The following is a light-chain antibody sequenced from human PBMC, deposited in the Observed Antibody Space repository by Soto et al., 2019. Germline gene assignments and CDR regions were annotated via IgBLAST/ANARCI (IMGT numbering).Light chain of an antibody. V-gene: IGLV2-23*01. CDR2: EGS. J-gene: IGLJ2*01. CDR1: SIDVGSYNL. Sequence: QSALTQHASVSGSPGQSITISCTGTSIDVGSYNLVSWYQQHPGKAPKLMIYEGSKRPSGVSNRFSGSKSGNTASLTISGLQAEDEADYYCCSYAGSSTLVFGAGTKLTVL. CDR3: CSYAGSSTLV.